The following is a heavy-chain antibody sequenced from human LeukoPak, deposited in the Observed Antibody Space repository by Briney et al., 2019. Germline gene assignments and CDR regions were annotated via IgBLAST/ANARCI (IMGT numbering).Heavy chain of an antibody. D-gene: IGHD3-10*01. CDR3: ARDRGYYYGSGTDDYYYYGMDV. J-gene: IGHJ6*02. CDR1: GVIVSSNY. CDR2: IFTSGTT. V-gene: IGHV3-66*01. Sequence: GGSLRLSCVASGVIVSSNYMSWVRQAPGKGLEWVSMIFTSGTTKSADSVKGRFTISRDESKNTLYLQMNSLRAEDTAVYYCARDRGYYYGSGTDDYYYYGMDVWGQGTTVTVSS.